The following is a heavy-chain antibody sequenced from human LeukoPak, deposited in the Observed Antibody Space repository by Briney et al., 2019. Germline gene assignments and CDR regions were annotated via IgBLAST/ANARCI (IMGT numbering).Heavy chain of an antibody. CDR2: IIPILGIA. D-gene: IGHD3-3*01. CDR1: GGTFSSYA. V-gene: IGHV1-69*04. CDR3: ARGSSASGYLDALDI. J-gene: IGHJ3*02. Sequence: SVKVSCKASGGTFSSYAISWVRQAPGQGLEWMGRIIPILGIANYAQKFQGRVTITADKSTSTAYMELSSLRSEDTAVYYCARGSSASGYLDALDIWGQGTMVTVSS.